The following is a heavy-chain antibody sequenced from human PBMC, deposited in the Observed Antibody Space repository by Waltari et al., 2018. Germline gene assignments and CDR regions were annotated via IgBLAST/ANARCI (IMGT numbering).Heavy chain of an antibody. CDR3: ARERVVVAATGGAFDI. CDR2: IYYSGST. J-gene: IGHJ3*02. CDR1: GGSISSSSYY. V-gene: IGHV4-39*01. Sequence: QLQLQESGPGLVKPSETLSLTCTVSGGSISSSSYYWGWIRQPPGKGLEWIGSIYYSGSTYYNPSLKSRVTIAVDTSKNQFSLKLSSVTAADTAVYYCARERVVVAATGGAFDIWGQGTMVTVSS. D-gene: IGHD2-15*01.